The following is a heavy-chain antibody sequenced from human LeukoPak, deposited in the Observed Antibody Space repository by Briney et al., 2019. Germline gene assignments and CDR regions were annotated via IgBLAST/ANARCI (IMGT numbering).Heavy chain of an antibody. CDR1: GGSIKSSTYY. CDR2: IYYSGSI. V-gene: IGHV4-39*07. Sequence: SETLSLTSSVSGGSIKSSTYYWVWIRQAPGKGLEWIGNIYYSGSIYYNPSLNSRVTISVDTSKNRFSLKLSSVTAADTAVYYCARDSGDWRSYYYYMDVWGKGTTVTVSS. CDR3: ARDSGDWRSYYYYMDV. D-gene: IGHD3-10*01. J-gene: IGHJ6*03.